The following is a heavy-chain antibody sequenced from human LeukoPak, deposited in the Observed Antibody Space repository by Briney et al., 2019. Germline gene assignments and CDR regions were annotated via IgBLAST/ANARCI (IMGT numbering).Heavy chain of an antibody. CDR1: GGSFSGYY. D-gene: IGHD1-26*01. V-gene: IGHV4-34*01. CDR3: ARLTPYSGSPLGDY. Sequence: SETLSLTCAVYGGSFSGYYWSWVRQTPGKGLEWIGQIYHSGVTTYNPSLKSRVTISLDTSKNQFSLKLSSVTAADTAVYYCARLTPYSGSPLGDYWGQGTLVTVSS. J-gene: IGHJ4*02. CDR2: IYHSGVT.